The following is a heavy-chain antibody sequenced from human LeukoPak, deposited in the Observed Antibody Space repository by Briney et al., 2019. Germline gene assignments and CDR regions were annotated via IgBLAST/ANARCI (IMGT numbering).Heavy chain of an antibody. CDR3: AKARSNWWDYFDY. J-gene: IGHJ4*02. CDR2: IYSGGST. V-gene: IGHV3-53*01. Sequence: GGSLRLSCAASGFTVSSNYMSWVRQAPGKGLEWVSVIYSGGSTYYADSVKGRFTISRDNSKNTLYLQMNSLRAEDTAVYYCAKARSNWWDYFDYWGQGTLVTVSS. CDR1: GFTVSSNY. D-gene: IGHD6-13*01.